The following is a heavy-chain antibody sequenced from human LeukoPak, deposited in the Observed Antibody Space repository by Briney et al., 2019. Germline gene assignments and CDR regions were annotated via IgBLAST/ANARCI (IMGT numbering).Heavy chain of an antibody. CDR2: IYYSGST. Sequence: ETLSLTCAVSGYSIRSYYWNWIRQPPGKGLEWIGYIYYSGSTHYNPSLKSRVTISVDTSKNQFALKLSAVTAADTAMYYCARDKVPGDHWGQGTLVTVSS. CDR3: ARDKVPGDH. CDR1: GYSIRSYY. J-gene: IGHJ4*02. V-gene: IGHV4-59*01.